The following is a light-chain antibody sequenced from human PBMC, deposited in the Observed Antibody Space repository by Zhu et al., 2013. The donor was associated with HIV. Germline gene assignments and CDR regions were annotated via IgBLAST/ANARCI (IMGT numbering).Light chain of an antibody. V-gene: IGKV1-27*01. CDR1: QDIDNS. CDR3: QRYNVAPXT. Sequence: IQMTQSPPSLSAALGERITITCRASQDIDNSLAWYQQKPGQVPKLLIYGGSTLSSGVPSRFSGGGSGTDFTLTISSVQSEDIATYFCQRYNVAPXTFGPGTRLE. CDR2: GGS. J-gene: IGKJ2*01.